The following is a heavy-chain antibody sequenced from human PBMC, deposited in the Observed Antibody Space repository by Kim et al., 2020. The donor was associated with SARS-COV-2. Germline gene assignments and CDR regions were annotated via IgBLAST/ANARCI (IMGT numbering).Heavy chain of an antibody. D-gene: IGHD3-22*01. CDR1: GYSFTSYW. CDR2: IYPGDSDT. V-gene: IGHV5-51*01. Sequence: GESLKISCKGSGYSFTSYWIGWVRQMPGKGLEWMGIIYPGDSDTRYSPSFQGQVTISADKSISTAYLQWSSLKASDTAMYYCARHEDSYDSSGYYDFWFDPWGQGTLVTVSS. CDR3: ARHEDSYDSSGYYDFWFDP. J-gene: IGHJ5*02.